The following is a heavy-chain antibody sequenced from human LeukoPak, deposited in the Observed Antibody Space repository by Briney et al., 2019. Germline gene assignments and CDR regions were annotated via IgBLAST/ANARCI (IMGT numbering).Heavy chain of an antibody. J-gene: IGHJ3*02. V-gene: IGHV3-15*01. CDR1: GFTFSHAL. CDR3: CTDDSGSYYQGDPFDI. Sequence: GSLRLSCAASGFTFSHALMNWVRQAPGKGLEWVGRIKSKTDGGTTDYSAPMKGRFTISRDDSKNTLYLQMNSLKTEDTAMYYCCTDDSGSYYQGDPFDIWGQGTMVTVSS. CDR2: IKSKTDGGTT. D-gene: IGHD1-26*01.